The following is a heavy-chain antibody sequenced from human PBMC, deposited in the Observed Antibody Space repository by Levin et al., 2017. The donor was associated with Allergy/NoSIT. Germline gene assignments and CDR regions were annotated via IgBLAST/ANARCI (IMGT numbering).Heavy chain of an antibody. CDR3: AREGGFYYGSGSYADSYYFDY. CDR2: IIPILGIA. D-gene: IGHD3-10*01. Sequence: ASVKVSCKASGGTFSSYAISWVRQAPGQGLEWMGRIIPILGIANYAQKFQGRVTITADKSTSTAYMELSSLRSEDTAVYYCAREGGFYYGSGSYADSYYFDYWGQGTLVTVSS. CDR1: GGTFSSYA. J-gene: IGHJ4*02. V-gene: IGHV1-69*04.